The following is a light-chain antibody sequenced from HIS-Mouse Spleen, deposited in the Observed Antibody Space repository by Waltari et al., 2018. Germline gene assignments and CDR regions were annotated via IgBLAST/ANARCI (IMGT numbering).Light chain of an antibody. CDR2: DVI. Sequence: QSALTQPRSVSGSPGQSVTISCTGTSRDVGGYNYVSWYQQHPGKAPKLMIYDVIKRPSGVPDRFSGSKSGNTASLTISGLQAEDEADYYCCSYAGSYTGVFGTGTKVTVL. CDR3: CSYAGSYTGV. CDR1: SRDVGGYNY. V-gene: IGLV2-11*01. J-gene: IGLJ1*01.